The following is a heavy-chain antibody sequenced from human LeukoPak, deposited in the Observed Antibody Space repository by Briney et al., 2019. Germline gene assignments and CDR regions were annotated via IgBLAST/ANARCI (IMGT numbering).Heavy chain of an antibody. CDR3: ARDWSVVVPAAIGY. CDR2: ISSSSSYI. D-gene: IGHD2-2*02. J-gene: IGHJ4*02. Sequence: GGSLRLSCAASGFTFSSYSMNWVRQAPGKGLEWVSSISSSSSYIYYADSVKGRFTISRDNAKNSLYLQMNSLRAEDTAVYYCARDWSVVVPAAIGYWGQGTLVTVSS. CDR1: GFTFSSYS. V-gene: IGHV3-21*01.